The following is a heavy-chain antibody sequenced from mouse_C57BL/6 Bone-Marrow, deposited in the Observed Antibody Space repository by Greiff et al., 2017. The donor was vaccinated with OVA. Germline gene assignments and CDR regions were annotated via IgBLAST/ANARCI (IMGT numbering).Heavy chain of an antibody. Sequence: EVQRVESGGDLVKPGGSLKLSCAASGFTFSSYGMSWVRQTPDKRLEWVATISSGGSYTYYPDSVKGRFTISRDNAKNTLYLQMSSLKSEDTAMYYCARGAITTVVDLYWYFDVWGTGTTVTVSS. V-gene: IGHV5-6*01. CDR1: GFTFSSYG. J-gene: IGHJ1*03. D-gene: IGHD1-1*01. CDR2: ISSGGSYT. CDR3: ARGAITTVVDLYWYFDV.